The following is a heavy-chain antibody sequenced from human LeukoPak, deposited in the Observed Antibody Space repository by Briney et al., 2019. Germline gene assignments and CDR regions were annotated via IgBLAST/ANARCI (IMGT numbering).Heavy chain of an antibody. D-gene: IGHD1-7*01. CDR1: GGSISSSSYY. V-gene: IGHV4-39*07. CDR3: ARGTTNFDI. CDR2: IYYSGST. Sequence: PSETLSLTCTVSGGSISSSSYYWGWIRQPPGKGLEWIGSIYYSGSTYYNPSLKSRVTISVDTSKNQFSLKLSSVTAADTAVYYCARGTTNFDIWGQGTMVTVSS. J-gene: IGHJ3*02.